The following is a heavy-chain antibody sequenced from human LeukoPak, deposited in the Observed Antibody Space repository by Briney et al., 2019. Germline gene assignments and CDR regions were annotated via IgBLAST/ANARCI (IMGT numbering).Heavy chain of an antibody. J-gene: IGHJ4*02. CDR2: INAGNGNT. CDR3: ARGYYDSSGYYYELDY. D-gene: IGHD3-22*01. Sequence: WASVKVSCKASGYTFTSYAMHWVRQAPGQRLEWMGWINAGNGNTKYSQKFQGRVTITRDTSASTAYMELSSLRSEDTAVYYCARGYYDSSGYYYELDYWGQGTLVTVSS. CDR1: GYTFTSYA. V-gene: IGHV1-3*01.